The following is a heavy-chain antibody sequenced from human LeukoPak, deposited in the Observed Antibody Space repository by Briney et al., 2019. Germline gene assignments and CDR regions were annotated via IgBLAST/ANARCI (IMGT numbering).Heavy chain of an antibody. J-gene: IGHJ4*02. CDR1: GFTFSSYA. Sequence: GRSLRLSCAASGFTFSSYAMHWVRQAPGKGLECVAVISYDGSNKYYADPVKGRFTVSRDNAKNSLYLQMNSLRDEDTAVYYCARAAYSSSPDYWGQGTLVTVSS. V-gene: IGHV3-30-3*01. CDR2: ISYDGSNK. D-gene: IGHD6-13*01. CDR3: ARAAYSSSPDY.